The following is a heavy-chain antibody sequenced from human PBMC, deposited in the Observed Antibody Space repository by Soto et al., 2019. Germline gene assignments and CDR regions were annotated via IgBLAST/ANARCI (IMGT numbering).Heavy chain of an antibody. V-gene: IGHV1-69*13. Sequence: SVKVYCKASRGTFSSYSISWVRQAPGQGLEWMGGSIPIFGTANYAEKFQGRVTITADESTSTAYMERSSLRAEDTAVYYCARDYGIAARPEFDYWGQRTLVTVS. D-gene: IGHD6-6*01. CDR2: SIPIFGTA. CDR3: ARDYGIAARPEFDY. CDR1: RGTFSSYS. J-gene: IGHJ4*02.